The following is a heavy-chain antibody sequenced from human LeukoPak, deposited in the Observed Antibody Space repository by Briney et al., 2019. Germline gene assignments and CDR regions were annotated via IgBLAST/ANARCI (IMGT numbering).Heavy chain of an antibody. Sequence: PSETLSLTCTVSGGSICSSSYYWGWSCQPPGRGLGWIVSIYYSGSTYYKPSLKRRVTISVDTSKNQISLNLSPVTAADTAVYYCARMRYSSSWYGVYWGQGTLVTVSS. CDR3: ARMRYSSSWYGVY. CDR2: IYYSGST. J-gene: IGHJ4*02. D-gene: IGHD6-13*01. CDR1: GGSICSSSYY. V-gene: IGHV4-39*07.